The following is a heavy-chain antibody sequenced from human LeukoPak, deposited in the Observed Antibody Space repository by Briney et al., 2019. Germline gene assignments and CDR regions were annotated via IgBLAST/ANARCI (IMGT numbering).Heavy chain of an antibody. CDR2: IYYSGST. CDR1: GGSISSYY. CDR3: APYYYDSSGYRRGMGV. D-gene: IGHD3-22*01. J-gene: IGHJ6*02. Sequence: SETLSLTCTVSGGSISSYYWSWIRQPPGKGLEWIGYIYYSGSTNYNPSLKSRVTISVDTSKNQFSLKLTSVTAADTAVYYCAPYYYDSSGYRRGMGVWGQGTTVTVSS. V-gene: IGHV4-59*12.